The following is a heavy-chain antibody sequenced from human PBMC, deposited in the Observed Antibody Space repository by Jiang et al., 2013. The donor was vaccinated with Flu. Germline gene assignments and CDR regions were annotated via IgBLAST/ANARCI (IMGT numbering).Heavy chain of an antibody. J-gene: IGHJ4*02. CDR2: IYYSGST. D-gene: IGHD6-25*01. CDR3: ARDPLSGATVVGIDY. Sequence: GSGLVKPSETLSLTCTVSGGSISSSSYYWGWIRQPPGKGLEWIGSIYYSGSTYYNPSLKSRVTISVDTSKNQFSLKLSSVTAADTAVYYCARDPLSGATVVGIDYWGQGTLVTVSS. V-gene: IGHV4-39*02. CDR1: GGSISSSSYY.